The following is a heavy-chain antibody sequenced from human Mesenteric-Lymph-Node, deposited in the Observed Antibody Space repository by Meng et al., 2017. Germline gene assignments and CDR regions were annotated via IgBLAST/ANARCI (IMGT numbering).Heavy chain of an antibody. CDR3: ARVGPRIAVAAHDAFDI. D-gene: IGHD6-19*01. Sequence: GESLKISCAASGFTFSSYAMSWVRQAPGKGLVWVSRINSDGSSTSYADSVKGRFTISRDNAKNTLYLQMNSLRAEDTAVYYCARVGPRIAVAAHDAFDIWGQGKMV. J-gene: IGHJ3*02. CDR2: INSDGSST. V-gene: IGHV3-74*01. CDR1: GFTFSSYA.